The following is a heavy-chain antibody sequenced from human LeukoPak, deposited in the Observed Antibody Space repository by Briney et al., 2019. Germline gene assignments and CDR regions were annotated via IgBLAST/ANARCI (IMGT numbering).Heavy chain of an antibody. CDR2: IKEDGSEK. V-gene: IGHV3-7*01. Sequence: PGGSLRLSCAASAFTFSTFWMSWVRQAPGKGLEWVANIKEDGSEKYYVDSMEGRFTVSRDNAKNSLYLQMDSLRAEDTAVYYCARGGTCVSDYWGQGTLVTVSS. CDR1: AFTFSTFW. D-gene: IGHD1-1*01. J-gene: IGHJ4*02. CDR3: ARGGTCVSDY.